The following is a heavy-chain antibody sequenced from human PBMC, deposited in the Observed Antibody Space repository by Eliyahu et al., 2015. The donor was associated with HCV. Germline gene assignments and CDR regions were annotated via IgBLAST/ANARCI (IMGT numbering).Heavy chain of an antibody. CDR1: GGSITTYY. Sequence: QVQLQESGPGLVKPSETLSLTCTVSGGSITTYYWSWIRQPPGKGLEWIGVIHYSGSTNYNPSLKSRVTISVDTSKNQFSLNLTSVTAADTAMYYCASGGGGIAVTGTGGWFDPWGQGTLVTVSS. CDR3: ASGGGGIAVTGTGGWFDP. D-gene: IGHD6-19*01. CDR2: IHYSGST. J-gene: IGHJ5*02. V-gene: IGHV4-59*01.